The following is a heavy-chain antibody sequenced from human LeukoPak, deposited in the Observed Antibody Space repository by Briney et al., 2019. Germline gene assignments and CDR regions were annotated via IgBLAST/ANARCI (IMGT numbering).Heavy chain of an antibody. CDR2: ISGSGGST. D-gene: IGHD3-3*01. Sequence: SGGSLRLSCAASGFTFSGYAMSWVRQAPGKGLEWVSAISGSGGSTYYADSVKGRFTISRDNSKNTLYLQMNSLRAEDTAVYYCAKTIFGLIVYYFDYWGQGTLVTVSS. J-gene: IGHJ4*02. CDR1: GFTFSGYA. CDR3: AKTIFGLIVYYFDY. V-gene: IGHV3-23*01.